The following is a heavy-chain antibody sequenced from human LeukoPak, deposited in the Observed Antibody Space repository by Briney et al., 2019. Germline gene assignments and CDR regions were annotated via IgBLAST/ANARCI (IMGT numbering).Heavy chain of an antibody. Sequence: LPGGSLRLSCTGSGFSFSDCAMSWVRQAPGKGLEWVSAITGSGGDTYHADSVRGRFTISRDNAKNSVYLQMNSLRAEDTAVYYCARDRVWTVLYWGQGTLVSVSS. CDR1: GFSFSDCA. CDR3: ARDRVWTVLY. J-gene: IGHJ4*02. CDR2: ITGSGGDT. D-gene: IGHD6-13*01. V-gene: IGHV3-23*01.